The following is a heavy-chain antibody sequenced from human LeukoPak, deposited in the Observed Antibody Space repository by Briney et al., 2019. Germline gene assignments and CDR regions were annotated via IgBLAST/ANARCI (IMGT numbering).Heavy chain of an antibody. CDR2: ISSDGSVD. CDR1: GFTFSSYG. V-gene: IGHV3-30*03. CDR3: TREGMGTTFSAWFDP. Sequence: PGGSLRLSCAASGFTFSSYGMHWVRQAPGKGLEWVAVISSDGSVDYYADFVKGRFTISRDNSMNTVYLQLNRVRTEDTSLYYCTREGMGTTFSAWFDPWGQGTLVTVSS. D-gene: IGHD2/OR15-2a*01. J-gene: IGHJ5*02.